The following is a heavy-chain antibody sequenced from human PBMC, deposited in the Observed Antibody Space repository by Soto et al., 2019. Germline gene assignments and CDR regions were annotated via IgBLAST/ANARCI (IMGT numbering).Heavy chain of an antibody. CDR2: ISVSVGST. V-gene: IGHV3-23*01. Sequence: EVQLLQSGGGLVQPGGSLTLSCGVSGFPFAPSTMSWVRQAPGKGLEWVSTISVSVGSTYSADSVQGRFTVSSDISDNTLFLRMTSQTAHDTAVYFCSKRDVPHSTSNAYIYDHWGRGVLVTVSS. CDR1: GFPFAPST. J-gene: IGHJ4*02. CDR3: SKRDVPHSTSNAYIYDH. D-gene: IGHD5-18*01.